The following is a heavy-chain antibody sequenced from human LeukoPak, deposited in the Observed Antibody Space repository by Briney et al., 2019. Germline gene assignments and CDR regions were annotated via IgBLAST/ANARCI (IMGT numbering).Heavy chain of an antibody. J-gene: IGHJ4*02. Sequence: GGSLRLSCAASGFTFSSYWMSWVRQAPGKGLEWVANIKEGGSEKYYVDSVKGRFTISRDNAKNSLYLRMNSLRAEDTAVYYCARRYCGGDCHSPYFDYWGQGTLVTVSS. CDR1: GFTFSSYW. D-gene: IGHD2-21*02. V-gene: IGHV3-7*01. CDR3: ARRYCGGDCHSPYFDY. CDR2: IKEGGSEK.